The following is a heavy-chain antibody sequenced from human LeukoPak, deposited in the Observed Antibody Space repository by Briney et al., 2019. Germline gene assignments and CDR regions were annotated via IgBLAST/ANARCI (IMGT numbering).Heavy chain of an antibody. CDR2: IYYMGHT. J-gene: IGHJ6*03. Sequence: SETLSLTCSVSDVSINDNKYFWGWLRQPPRKGLEWIGSIYYMGHTHYSASFGSRVTMTVDRSKSQFSLRLTSVTAADTAVYFCVREFDWHYGSGDSFYDYFMDVWGKGTAVTVSS. V-gene: IGHV4-39*02. CDR3: VREFDWHYGSGDSFYDYFMDV. CDR1: DVSINDNKYF. D-gene: IGHD3-9*01.